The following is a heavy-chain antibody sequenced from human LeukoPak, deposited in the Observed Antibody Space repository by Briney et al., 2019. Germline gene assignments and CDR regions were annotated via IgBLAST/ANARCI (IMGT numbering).Heavy chain of an antibody. CDR2: IYYSGST. J-gene: IGHJ6*03. CDR1: GGSISSSSYY. CDR3: ARLYYYYYMDV. V-gene: IGHV4-39*01. Sequence: SGTLSLTCTVSGGSISSSSYYWGWIRQPPGKGLEWIGTIYYSGSTYYSPSLKSRVTISVDTSQNQFSLTVNSVTAADTAVYYCARLYYYYYMDVWGKGTTVTVSS.